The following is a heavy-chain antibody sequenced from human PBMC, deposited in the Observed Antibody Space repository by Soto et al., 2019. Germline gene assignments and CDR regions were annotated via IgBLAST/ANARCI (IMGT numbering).Heavy chain of an antibody. V-gene: IGHV1-2*02. CDR1: GYTFTGYY. CDR2: INPNSGGT. J-gene: IGHJ4*02. Sequence: ASVKVSCKASGYTFTGYYMHWVRQAPGQGLEWMGWINPNSGGTNYAQKCQGRVTMTRDTSISTAYMELSRLRSDDTAVYYCARDAAPRIVRFLDHPFDYWGQGTLVTVSS. CDR3: ARDAAPRIVRFLDHPFDY. D-gene: IGHD3-3*01.